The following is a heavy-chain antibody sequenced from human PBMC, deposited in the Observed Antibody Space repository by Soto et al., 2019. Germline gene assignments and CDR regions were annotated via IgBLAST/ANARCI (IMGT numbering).Heavy chain of an antibody. V-gene: IGHV3-30*18. D-gene: IGHD3-10*01. Sequence: QVQLVESGGGVVQPGRSLRLSCAASGFTFSSYGMYWVRQAPGKGLEWVARISYDGSNQFYGDSVKGRFTISRDNSKNTLYLKMNSLRSEDTEVYYCAKDTGADYWGQGTLVTVSS. J-gene: IGHJ4*02. CDR2: ISYDGSNQ. CDR3: AKDTGADY. CDR1: GFTFSSYG.